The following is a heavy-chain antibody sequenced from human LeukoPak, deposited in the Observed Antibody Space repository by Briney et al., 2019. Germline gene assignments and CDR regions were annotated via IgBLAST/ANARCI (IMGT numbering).Heavy chain of an antibody. V-gene: IGHV4-59*01. Sequence: SETLSLTCTVSGGSISSYYWSWIQQPPEKVLEWSGYIYYSWSTNYNPSLKGRVTISVDTSKNQFYLKLSSVTAADTAVYYCARSGLFDYWGQGTLVTVSS. CDR2: IYYSWST. J-gene: IGHJ4*02. CDR3: ARSGLFDY. CDR1: GGSISSYY.